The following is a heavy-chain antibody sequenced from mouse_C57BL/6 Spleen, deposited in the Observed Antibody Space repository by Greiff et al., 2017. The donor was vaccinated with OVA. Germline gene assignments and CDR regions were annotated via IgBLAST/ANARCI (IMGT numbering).Heavy chain of an antibody. D-gene: IGHD2-5*01. CDR3: TRDEDYSNYEGYFDY. CDR2: ISSGGDYI. Sequence: EVKLVESGEGLVKPGGSLKLSCAASGFTFSSYAMSWVRQTPEKRLEWVAYISSGGDYIYYADTVKGRFTISRDNARNTLYLQMSSLKSEDTAMYYCTRDEDYSNYEGYFDYWGQGTTLTVSS. CDR1: GFTFSSYA. J-gene: IGHJ2*01. V-gene: IGHV5-9-1*02.